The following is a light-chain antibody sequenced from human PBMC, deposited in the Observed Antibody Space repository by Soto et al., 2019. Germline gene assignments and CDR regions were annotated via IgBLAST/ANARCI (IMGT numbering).Light chain of an antibody. Sequence: DIQMTQSPSTLSASVGDRVTITCRASQSISSWLAWYQQKPGKAPKLLIYKASSLDSGVPSRFRGSGSGTEFTLTMSRLQPDDFATYYCQQYNSYWTFGQGTKVEIK. CDR2: KAS. CDR3: QQYNSYWT. V-gene: IGKV1-5*03. CDR1: QSISSW. J-gene: IGKJ1*01.